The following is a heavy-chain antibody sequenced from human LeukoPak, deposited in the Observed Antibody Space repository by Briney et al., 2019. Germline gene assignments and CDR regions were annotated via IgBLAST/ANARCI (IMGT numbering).Heavy chain of an antibody. J-gene: IGHJ4*02. CDR1: GXXXXXYA. V-gene: IGHV3-23*01. CDR3: AKRDYYDSSGYYYYFDY. Sequence: PGGSLRLSCAASGXXXXXYAXXWXXXAPGXXLXXVXXIXGXXGSTYYADSVXGRFTISRDNSKNTLYLQMNSLRAEDTAVYYCAKRDYYDSSGYYYYFDYWGQGTLVTVSS. CDR2: IXGXXGST. D-gene: IGHD3-22*01.